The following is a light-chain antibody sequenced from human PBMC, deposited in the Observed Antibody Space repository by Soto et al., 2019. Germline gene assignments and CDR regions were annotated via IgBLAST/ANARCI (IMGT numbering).Light chain of an antibody. CDR1: QSVSSY. CDR2: GAS. J-gene: IGKJ1*01. CDR3: QQYGSSGT. V-gene: IGKV3-20*01. Sequence: VLTQSPSTLSLSAGERATLSCRASQSVSSYLAWYQHKPGQAPRLLIYGASTRATGIPARFSGSASGTEFTLTISRLEPEDFAVYYCQQYGSSGTFGQGTKVDIK.